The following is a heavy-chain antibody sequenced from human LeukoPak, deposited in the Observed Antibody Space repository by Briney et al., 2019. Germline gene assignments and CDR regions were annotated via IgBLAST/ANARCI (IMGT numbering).Heavy chain of an antibody. CDR2: INSDGSST. CDR3: ARDPVWFGELQTHFDY. D-gene: IGHD3-10*01. Sequence: GGSLRLSCAAAGFTFSIYWMHWVRQAAGEGLVWVSCINSDGSSTSYADSVKGRFTISRDNAKNTLYLQMNSLRAEDTAVYYCARDPVWFGELQTHFDYWRQGTLVTVSS. V-gene: IGHV3-74*01. CDR1: GFTFSIYW. J-gene: IGHJ4*02.